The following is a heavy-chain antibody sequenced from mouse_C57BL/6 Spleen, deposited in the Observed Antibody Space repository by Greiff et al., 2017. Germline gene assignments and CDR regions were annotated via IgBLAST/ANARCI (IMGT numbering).Heavy chain of an antibody. CDR1: GYTFTSYG. CDR3: ARGDYYGSSYAMDY. V-gene: IGHV1-58*01. J-gene: IGHJ4*01. D-gene: IGHD1-1*01. CDR2: IYIGSGYT. Sequence: VQLQQSGAELVRPGSSVKMSCKTSGYTFTSYGISWVKQMPGQGLEWIGYIYIGSGYTEYNEKFKGKATLTSDTSSSTAYMQLSSLTSEDSAIYFCARGDYYGSSYAMDYWGQGPSVTVSS.